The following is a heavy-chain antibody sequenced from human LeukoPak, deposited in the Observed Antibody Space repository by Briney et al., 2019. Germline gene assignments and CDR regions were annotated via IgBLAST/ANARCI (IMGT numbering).Heavy chain of an antibody. J-gene: IGHJ4*02. CDR1: GFTFSSYG. V-gene: IGHV3-30*18. CDR3: AKFLSPVGRGVYDIFPADFDY. D-gene: IGHD3-9*01. CDR2: ISYDGTNK. Sequence: GGSLRLSCEASGFTFSSYGMNWVRQAPGKGLEWVAVISYDGTNKYYAESVKGRFTISRDNSKNTLYLQMNSLRAEDTAVYYCAKFLSPVGRGVYDIFPADFDYWGQGTLVTVSS.